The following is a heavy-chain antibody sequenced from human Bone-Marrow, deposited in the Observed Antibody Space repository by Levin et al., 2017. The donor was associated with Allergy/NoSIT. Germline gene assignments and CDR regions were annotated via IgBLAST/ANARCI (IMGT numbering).Heavy chain of an antibody. CDR3: ATTTGTTRGRGGHYYYGLDA. D-gene: IGHD1-1*01. V-gene: IGHV1-69*13. CDR1: GGTFGSSS. J-gene: IGHJ6*02. CDR2: IFPIYGTS. Sequence: ASVKVSCKASGGTFGSSSISWVRQAPGQGLEWMGGIFPIYGTSKSAQKFQVRMTIIADEATGTAYMELSGLTSDDTAVYYCATTTGTTRGRGGHYYYGLDAWGQGTTVTVSS.